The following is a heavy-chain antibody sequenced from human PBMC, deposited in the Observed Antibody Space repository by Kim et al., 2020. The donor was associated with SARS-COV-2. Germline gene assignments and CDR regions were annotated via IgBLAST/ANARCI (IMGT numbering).Heavy chain of an antibody. CDR1: GFSFPKFA. V-gene: IGHV3-30*04. CDR3: ATTYYYDSSGYYYYYGMDV. J-gene: IGHJ6*02. D-gene: IGHD3-22*01. Sequence: GGSLRLSCTTSGFSFPKFAIHWVRQAPGKGLEWVAVISSDGSTKYYADSVKGRFTISRDNSKSTLYVQMNSLRDEDTAVYYCATTYYYDSSGYYYYYGMDVWGQGTTVTVSS. CDR2: ISSDGSTK.